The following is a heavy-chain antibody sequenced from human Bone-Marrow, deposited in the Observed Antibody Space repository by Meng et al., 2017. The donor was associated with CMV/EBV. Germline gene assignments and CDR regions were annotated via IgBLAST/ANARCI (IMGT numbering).Heavy chain of an antibody. Sequence: SVKVSCKASGGTFSSYTISWVRQAPGQGLEWMGRIIPILGITNYAQKFQGRVTITADKSTSTAYMELSSLRSEDTAVYYCARRGYCSSTSCLHDAFDIWGQGTMVTVSS. V-gene: IGHV1-69*02. CDR3: ARRGYCSSTSCLHDAFDI. CDR2: IIPILGIT. D-gene: IGHD2-2*01. CDR1: GGTFSSYT. J-gene: IGHJ3*02.